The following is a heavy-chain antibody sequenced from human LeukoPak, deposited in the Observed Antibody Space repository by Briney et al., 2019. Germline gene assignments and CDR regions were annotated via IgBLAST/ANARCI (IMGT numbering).Heavy chain of an antibody. CDR2: ISAIGSST. CDR3: AKVYGSGSDYFPDY. Sequence: PRGSLRLSCAVSGFTFSNYAMGWVRQAPGKGLAWVSAISAIGSSTYYADSVKCRCTISIDNSKNALYLPRNSLRAEDTAVYYCAKVYGSGSDYFPDYWGQGTLVTVSS. D-gene: IGHD3-10*01. V-gene: IGHV3-23*01. CDR1: GFTFSNYA. J-gene: IGHJ4*02.